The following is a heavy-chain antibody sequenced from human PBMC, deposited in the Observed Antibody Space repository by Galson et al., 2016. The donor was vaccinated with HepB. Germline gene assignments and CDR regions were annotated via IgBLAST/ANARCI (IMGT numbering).Heavy chain of an antibody. CDR3: AREGGTSGTYRYSFDY. CDR1: GFSFSNYG. D-gene: IGHD1-26*01. J-gene: IGHJ4*02. CDR2: VSSGGTTQ. V-gene: IGHV3-30*03. Sequence: SLRLSCAASGFSFSNYGMHWVRQAPGKGLEWVAVVSSGGTTQYYADSVKGRFTISRDNSKSTLYLQMDSLRLDATAVYCCAREGGTSGTYRYSFDYWGQGTLVTVSS.